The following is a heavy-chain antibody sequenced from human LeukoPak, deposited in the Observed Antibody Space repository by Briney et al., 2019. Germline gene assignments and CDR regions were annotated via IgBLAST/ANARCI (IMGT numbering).Heavy chain of an antibody. CDR3: ARGPGAMIFLRS. D-gene: IGHD3-22*01. CDR1: DGSISSGSYY. J-gene: IGHJ5*02. V-gene: IGHV4-61*02. CDR2: IYTSGST. Sequence: SETLSLTCTVSDGSISSGSYYWSWIRQPAGKGLEWIGRIYTSGSTNYNPSLKSRVTISVDTSKNQFSLKLSSVTAADTAVYYCARGPGAMIFLRSWGQGTLVTVSS.